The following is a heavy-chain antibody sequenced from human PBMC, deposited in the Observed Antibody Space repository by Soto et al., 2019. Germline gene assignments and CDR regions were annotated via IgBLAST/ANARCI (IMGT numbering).Heavy chain of an antibody. D-gene: IGHD2-2*01. J-gene: IGHJ6*02. CDR3: ARLGGYCSTTGCYGYYAMDV. CDR1: GASISSSNYY. Sequence: PSETLSLTCTVSGASISSSNYYWGWIRQPPGKGLEWIGSIYYSGNTYYNPSLKSRVTMSVDTSKNQFSLKLSSVTAADTAVYYCARLGGYCSTTGCYGYYAMDVWGQGTTVTGSS. V-gene: IGHV4-39*01. CDR2: IYYSGNT.